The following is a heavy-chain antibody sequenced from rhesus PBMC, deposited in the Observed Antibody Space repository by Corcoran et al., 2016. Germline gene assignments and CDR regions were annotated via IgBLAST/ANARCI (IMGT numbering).Heavy chain of an antibody. CDR3: TRENDYAVYGLDS. D-gene: IGHD4-29*01. Sequence: EVQLVESGGGLVQPVGSLRLSCAASGFSFSDYAMNWVRQASGKGLEWGGYIRSKYNNYATEYAASVKGRFTISRDDSKNILYLQMSSLKTEDTAVYYCTRENDYAVYGLDSWGQGVVVTVSS. CDR1: GFSFSDYA. V-gene: IGHV3-186*02. CDR2: IRSKYNNYAT. J-gene: IGHJ6*01.